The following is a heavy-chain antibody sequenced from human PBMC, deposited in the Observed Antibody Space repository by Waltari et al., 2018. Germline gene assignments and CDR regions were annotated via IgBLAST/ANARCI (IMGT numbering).Heavy chain of an antibody. CDR1: GFTFSSYW. CDR2: IKQDGSEK. V-gene: IGHV3-7*01. J-gene: IGHJ3*02. CDR3: ARDLGGYHDAFDI. D-gene: IGHD2-15*01. Sequence: EVQLVESGGGLVQPGGSLRLSCAASGFTFSSYWMSWVRQAPGKGLEWVANIKQDGSEKYYVDSVKGRFTISRDNAKNSLYLQMNSLRAEDTAVYYCARDLGGYHDAFDIWGQGTMVTVSS.